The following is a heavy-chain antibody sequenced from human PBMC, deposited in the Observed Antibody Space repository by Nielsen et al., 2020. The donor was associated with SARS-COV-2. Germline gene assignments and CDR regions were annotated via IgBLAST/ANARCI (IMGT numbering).Heavy chain of an antibody. J-gene: IGHJ4*02. D-gene: IGHD6-13*01. Sequence: GESLKTSCAASGFTFSSYWMSWVRQAPGKGLEWVANIKQDGSEKYYVDSVKGRFTISRDNAKNSLYLQMNSLRAEDTAVYYCARDPNWGIAADWGIFDYWGQGTLVTVSS. CDR2: IKQDGSEK. V-gene: IGHV3-7*03. CDR1: GFTFSSYW. CDR3: ARDPNWGIAADWGIFDY.